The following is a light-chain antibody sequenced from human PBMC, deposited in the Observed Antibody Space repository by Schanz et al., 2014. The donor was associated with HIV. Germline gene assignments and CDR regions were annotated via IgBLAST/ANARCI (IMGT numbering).Light chain of an antibody. CDR2: QAS. CDR1: QNIGKW. Sequence: DIQMTQSPSTLSASVGDRVTITCRASQNIGKWLTWYQQKPGKAPNLLIYQASTLKTGVPSRFSGSGSGTEFTLTISSLQPDDLASYHCQQYNGLSPITFGQGTKLEIK. V-gene: IGKV1-5*03. CDR3: QQYNGLSPIT. J-gene: IGKJ2*01.